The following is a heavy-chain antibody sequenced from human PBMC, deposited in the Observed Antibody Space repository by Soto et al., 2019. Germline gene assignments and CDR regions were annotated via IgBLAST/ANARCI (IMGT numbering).Heavy chain of an antibody. CDR2: MNPNSGNT. D-gene: IGHD1-26*01. V-gene: IGHV1-8*01. CDR1: GYTFTSYD. Sequence: ASVKVSCKASGYTFTSYDINWVRQATGQGLEWMGWMNPNSGNTGYAQKFQGGVTMTRNTSISTAYMELSSLTTEDTAGYYFARAYYGGNGCKNFECWCKRTSVTSPQ. CDR3: ARAYYGGNGCKNFEC. J-gene: IGHJ4*02.